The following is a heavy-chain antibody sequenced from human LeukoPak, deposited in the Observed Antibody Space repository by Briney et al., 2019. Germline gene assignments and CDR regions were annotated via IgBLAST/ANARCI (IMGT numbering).Heavy chain of an antibody. Sequence: GGSLRLSCAASGFTFSSYGMHWVRQAPGKGLEWVAVISYDGSNKYYADSVKGRFTISRDNSKNTLYLQMNSLRAADTAVYYCARAGHYGGNSFLPDYWGQGTLVTVSS. V-gene: IGHV3-30*03. J-gene: IGHJ4*02. CDR2: ISYDGSNK. CDR3: ARAGHYGGNSFLPDY. CDR1: GFTFSSYG. D-gene: IGHD4-23*01.